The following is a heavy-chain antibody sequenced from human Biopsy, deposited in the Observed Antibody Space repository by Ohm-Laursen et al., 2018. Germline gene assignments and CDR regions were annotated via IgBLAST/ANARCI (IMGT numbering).Heavy chain of an antibody. D-gene: IGHD3-9*01. CDR2: INPNSGNA. V-gene: IGHV1-2*02. J-gene: IGHJ6*02. CDR3: ARVPAYPSIDGYYGLDL. CDR1: GYTFAGYY. Sequence: EASVKVSCKASGYTFAGYYLHWVRQAPGHGLEWMGWINPNSGNANYAQSFQDRLTVTRDTSISTAYMELTSLTFDDTAIYYCARVPAYPSIDGYYGLDLWGQGTTVIVSS.